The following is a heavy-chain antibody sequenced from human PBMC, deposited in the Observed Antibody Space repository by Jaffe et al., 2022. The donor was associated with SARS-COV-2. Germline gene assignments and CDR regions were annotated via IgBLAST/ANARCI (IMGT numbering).Heavy chain of an antibody. D-gene: IGHD3-10*01. CDR3: AVAMVRTKYYYYGMDV. V-gene: IGHV4-4*07. J-gene: IGHJ6*02. Sequence: QVQLQESGPGLVKPSETLSLTCTVSGGSISSYYWSWIRQPAGKGLEWIGRIYTSGSTNYNPSLKSRVTMSVDTSKNQFSLKLSSVTAADTAVYYCAVAMVRTKYYYYGMDVWGQGTTVTVSS. CDR1: GGSISSYY. CDR2: IYTSGST.